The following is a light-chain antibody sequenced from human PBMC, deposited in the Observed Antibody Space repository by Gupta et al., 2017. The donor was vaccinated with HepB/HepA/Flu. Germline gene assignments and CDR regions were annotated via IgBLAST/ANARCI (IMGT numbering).Light chain of an antibody. CDR1: QSVLYRSNNKNY. Sequence: DIVMTQSPDSLAVSLGERATINCKSSQSVLYRSNNKNYLAWYQQKPGQPPKLLIYWASTRESGVPDRFSGSGSGTDFTLTISSLQAEDVAVYYCQQYYSTPKTFGQWTKVEIK. V-gene: IGKV4-1*01. CDR3: QQYYSTPKT. J-gene: IGKJ1*01. CDR2: WAS.